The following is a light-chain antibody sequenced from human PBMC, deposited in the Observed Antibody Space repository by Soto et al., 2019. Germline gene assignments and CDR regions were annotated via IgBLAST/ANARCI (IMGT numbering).Light chain of an antibody. CDR1: QDISNY. V-gene: IGKV1-33*01. J-gene: IGKJ2*01. Sequence: DIQMTQSPSSLSASVGDRVTITCQASQDISNYLNWYQQKPGKAPKLLIYDASNLETGVPSRFSGSGSGTDFTFTISSLQPEDIATYYCRQYDNLPMYTCGQGTKLEIK. CDR2: DAS. CDR3: RQYDNLPMYT.